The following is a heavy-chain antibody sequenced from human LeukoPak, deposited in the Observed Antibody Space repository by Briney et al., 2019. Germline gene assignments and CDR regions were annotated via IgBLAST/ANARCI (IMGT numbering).Heavy chain of an antibody. CDR2: LYTSGSM. D-gene: IGHD3-10*01. J-gene: IGHJ4*02. Sequence: PSETPSLTCTVSGVSISSGSYDRYWIRQPAGKGLEWIGHLYTSGSMSYNPSLKSRVTISVDTSKNQFSLKLTSVTAADTAVYYCTKGRGIWGQGTLVTVSS. V-gene: IGHV4-61*09. CDR3: TKGRGI. CDR1: GVSISSGSYD.